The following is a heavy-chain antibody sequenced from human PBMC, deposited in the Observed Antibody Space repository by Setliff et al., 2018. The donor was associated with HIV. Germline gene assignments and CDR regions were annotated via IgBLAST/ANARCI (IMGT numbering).Heavy chain of an antibody. Sequence: ASVKVSCKASGYRFNTYGISWVLQAPGQGLEWMEWISPYNGDTRFAQSLQGRVTLTTDTSTNTAYMEMRSLISDDTAVYYCVIGVTLDISGYYRDAYFQHWGQGTPVTGSS. J-gene: IGHJ1*01. CDR2: ISPYNGDT. D-gene: IGHD3-22*01. CDR3: VIGVTLDISGYYRDAYFQH. V-gene: IGHV1-18*01. CDR1: GYRFNTYG.